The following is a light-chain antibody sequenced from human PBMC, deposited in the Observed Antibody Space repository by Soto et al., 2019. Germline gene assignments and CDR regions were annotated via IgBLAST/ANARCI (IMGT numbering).Light chain of an antibody. Sequence: EIVLTQSPGTLSLSPGERATLSCRASQSISSSYLAWYQQKPGQAPRLLLYGASGRATGIPDRFSGFGSGTDFTLTISRLEAEDFAVYFCQQYGSSYTFGQGTKLEIK. J-gene: IGKJ2*01. CDR3: QQYGSSYT. V-gene: IGKV3-20*01. CDR2: GAS. CDR1: QSISSSY.